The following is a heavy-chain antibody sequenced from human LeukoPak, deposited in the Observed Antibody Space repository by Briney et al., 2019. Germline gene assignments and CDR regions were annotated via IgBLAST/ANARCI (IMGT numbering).Heavy chain of an antibody. Sequence: GGSLRLSCAASGFTFSTYAMSWVRQAPGKGLELVSTIRGSGGSNTYYADSVQGRFTISRDNSKNALYLQMNTLRAEDTAVYYCAKGVLRSSPDYWGQGTLVTVSS. V-gene: IGHV3-23*01. CDR2: IRGSGGSNT. J-gene: IGHJ4*02. CDR3: AKGVLRSSPDY. D-gene: IGHD5-12*01. CDR1: GFTFSTYA.